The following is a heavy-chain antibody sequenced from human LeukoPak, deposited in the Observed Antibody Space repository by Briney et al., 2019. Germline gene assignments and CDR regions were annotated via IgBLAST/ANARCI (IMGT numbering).Heavy chain of an antibody. V-gene: IGHV1-18*01. CDR2: VSAYADNT. D-gene: IGHD2-15*01. CDR3: ARDCIGCHGFDS. Sequence: ASVKVSCRASGYNFFTYGITWVRQAPGQGLESMGWVSAYADNTNYVQKFQGRVTMTTDTSTSTAYMELRSLRSDDTAVYYCARDCIGCHGFDSWGQGTLVTVSS. CDR1: GYNFFTYG. J-gene: IGHJ4*02.